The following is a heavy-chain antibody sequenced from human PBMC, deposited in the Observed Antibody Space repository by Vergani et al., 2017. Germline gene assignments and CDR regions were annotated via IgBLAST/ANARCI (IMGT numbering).Heavy chain of an antibody. D-gene: IGHD4-11*01. J-gene: IGHJ6*03. V-gene: IGHV4-34*01. CDR2: IDHTGRP. CDR1: GESFTSYH. CDR3: ARVNTETNGHLYYYYYMDG. Sequence: QVQLQQWGGGLLKPSETLSLTCVVNGESFTSYHWTWIRQSPGEGLEWVGDIDHTGRPDYNPSLKSRLTMSVDKSRNQFSLTLNSVTATDTAIYFCARVNTETNGHLYYYYYMDGWGQGPEVTVS.